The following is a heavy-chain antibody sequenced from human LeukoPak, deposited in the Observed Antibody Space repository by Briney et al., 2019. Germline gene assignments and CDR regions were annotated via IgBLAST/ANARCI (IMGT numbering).Heavy chain of an antibody. CDR2: ISYDGSNK. J-gene: IGHJ6*03. CDR3: AKYSSSHYMDV. CDR1: GFTFSSYA. V-gene: IGHV3-30*18. D-gene: IGHD6-13*01. Sequence: PGGSLRLSCAASGFTFSSYAMSWVRQAPGKGLEWVAVISYDGSNKYYADSVKGRFTISRDNSKNTLYLQMNSLRAEDTAVYYCAKYSSSHYMDVWGKGTTVTVSS.